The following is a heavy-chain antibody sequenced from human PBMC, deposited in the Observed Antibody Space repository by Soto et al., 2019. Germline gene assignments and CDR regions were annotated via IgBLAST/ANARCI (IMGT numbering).Heavy chain of an antibody. V-gene: IGHV3-23*01. CDR1: GFTFNNYG. D-gene: IGHD6-19*01. J-gene: IGHJ4*02. Sequence: VQLLDSGGGLVQPGGSLRLSCAASGFTFNNYGMSWVRQAPGKGLEWVSAISGSGDTTYYADSVKGRFTISRDNSKNALYLQMSSLRADDTAVYYCAKDSGWLHDSWGQGTQVTVSS. CDR3: AKDSGWLHDS. CDR2: ISGSGDTT.